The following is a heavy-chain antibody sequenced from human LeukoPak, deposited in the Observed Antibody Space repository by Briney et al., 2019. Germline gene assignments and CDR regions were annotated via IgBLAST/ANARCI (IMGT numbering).Heavy chain of an antibody. CDR1: GYTFTSYY. CDR2: INPSGGST. V-gene: IGHV1-46*01. D-gene: IGHD3-3*02. Sequence: ASVKVSCKASGYTFTSYYMHWVRQAPGQGLEWMGIINPSGGSTSYAQKFQGRVTMTRDTSISTAYMELSRLRSDDTAVYYCAREETVAFVYYYYGMDVWGQGTTVTVSS. CDR3: AREETVAFVYYYYGMDV. J-gene: IGHJ6*02.